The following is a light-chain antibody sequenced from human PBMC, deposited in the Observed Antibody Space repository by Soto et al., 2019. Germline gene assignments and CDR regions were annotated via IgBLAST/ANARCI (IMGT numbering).Light chain of an antibody. V-gene: IGLV1-44*01. Sequence: QSVLTQPPSVSGTPGQRVTISCSGSSSNIGGNAVNWYQQLPGTTPKLLIYSNNQRPSGVPDRFSGSKSGTSASLAISGLQSEDEADYYCAAWDDSLSGYVFGTGTKVNVL. CDR1: SSNIGGNA. CDR2: SNN. CDR3: AAWDDSLSGYV. J-gene: IGLJ1*01.